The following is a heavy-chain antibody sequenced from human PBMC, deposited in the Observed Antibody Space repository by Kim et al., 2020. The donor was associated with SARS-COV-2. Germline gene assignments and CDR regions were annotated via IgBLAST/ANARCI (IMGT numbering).Heavy chain of an antibody. CDR3: AKGGRITIFGVVRKGGAFDI. Sequence: GGSLRLSCAASGFTFSSYAMHWVRQAPGKGLEWVAVIWYDGSNKYYADSVKGRFTISRDNSKNTLYLQMNSLRAEDTAVYYCAKGGRITIFGVVRKGGAFDIWGQGTMVTVSS. CDR2: IWYDGSNK. J-gene: IGHJ3*02. V-gene: IGHV3-33*06. D-gene: IGHD3-3*01. CDR1: GFTFSSYA.